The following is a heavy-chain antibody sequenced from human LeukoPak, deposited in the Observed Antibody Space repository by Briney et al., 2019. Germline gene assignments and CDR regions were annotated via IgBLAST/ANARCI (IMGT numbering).Heavy chain of an antibody. CDR1: GFTFDDYG. Sequence: SGGSLRLSCAASGFTFDDYGMSWVRQAPGKGLEWVSGINWNGGSTGYADSVKGRFTISRDNAKNSLYLQMNSLRAEDTALYHCARGITMDKPDAFDIWGQGTMVTVSS. J-gene: IGHJ3*02. CDR3: ARGITMDKPDAFDI. D-gene: IGHD3-10*01. V-gene: IGHV3-20*01. CDR2: INWNGGST.